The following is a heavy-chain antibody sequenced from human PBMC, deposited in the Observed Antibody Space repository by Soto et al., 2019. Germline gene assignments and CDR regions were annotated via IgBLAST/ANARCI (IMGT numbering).Heavy chain of an antibody. Sequence: GESLKISCQVSGYTFTIYWIGWVRQMPGKGLEWMGVIYPSDSDTRYSPSFQGQVTISADQSINTAYLQWDSLKASDTAIYYWESRANSVADHFDLWGQGTPVTVSS. CDR3: ESRANSVADHFDL. J-gene: IGHJ4*02. CDR2: IYPSDSDT. D-gene: IGHD2-15*01. V-gene: IGHV5-51*01. CDR1: GYTFTIYW.